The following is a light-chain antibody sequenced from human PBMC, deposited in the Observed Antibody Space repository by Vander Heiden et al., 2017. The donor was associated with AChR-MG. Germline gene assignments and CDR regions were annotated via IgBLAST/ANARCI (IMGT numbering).Light chain of an antibody. J-gene: IGLJ1*01. Sequence: QSALTQPASVSGSPGQSITISCTGTSSDVGDYDFVPWYQHHPGEAPKLIIYDVSNRPSGVANRFSGSKSGNTASLTISGLQAEDEADYYCNSYTSSSLFVFGTGTKVTVL. CDR3: NSYTSSSLFV. CDR2: DVS. CDR1: SSDVGDYDF. V-gene: IGLV2-14*03.